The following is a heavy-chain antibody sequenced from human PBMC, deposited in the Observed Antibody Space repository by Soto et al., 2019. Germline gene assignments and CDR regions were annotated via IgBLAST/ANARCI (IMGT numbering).Heavy chain of an antibody. D-gene: IGHD2-15*01. CDR2: MNPNSGNT. CDR3: ARGRTYCSGGSCYLGWFDP. CDR1: GYTFTSYD. V-gene: IGHV1-8*01. J-gene: IGHJ5*02. Sequence: QVQLVQSGAEVKKPGASVKVSCKASGYTFTSYDINWVRQATGQGLEWMGWMNPNSGNTGYAQKFQGRVTMTRNTSISTDYMELSSLRSEDTAVYYCARGRTYCSGGSCYLGWFDPWGQGTLVTVSS.